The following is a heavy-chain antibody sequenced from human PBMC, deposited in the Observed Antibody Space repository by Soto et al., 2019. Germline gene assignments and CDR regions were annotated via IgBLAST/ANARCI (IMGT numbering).Heavy chain of an antibody. CDR1: GGSISSYY. V-gene: IGHV4-59*08. CDR3: ASLYGSSWFSLGMDV. J-gene: IGHJ6*02. Sequence: SETLSLTCTVSGGSISSYYWSWIRQPPGKGLEWIGYIYYSGSTNYNPSLKSRVTISGDTSKNQFSLKLSSVTTADTAVYYCASLYGSSWFSLGMDVWGQGTTVTVSS. CDR2: IYYSGST. D-gene: IGHD6-13*01.